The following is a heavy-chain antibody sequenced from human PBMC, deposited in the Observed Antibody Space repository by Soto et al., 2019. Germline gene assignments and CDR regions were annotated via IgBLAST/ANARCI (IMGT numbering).Heavy chain of an antibody. J-gene: IGHJ5*02. CDR2: IYYSGST. CDR3: ARRRYCGGDCYSNWFDP. Sequence: SETLSLTCTVSGGSISSSSYYWGWIRQPPGKGLEWIGSIYYSGSTYYNPSLKSRVTISVDTSKNQFSLKLSSVTAADTAVYYCARRRYCGGDCYSNWFDPWGQGTLATVSS. CDR1: GGSISSSSYY. D-gene: IGHD2-21*02. V-gene: IGHV4-39*01.